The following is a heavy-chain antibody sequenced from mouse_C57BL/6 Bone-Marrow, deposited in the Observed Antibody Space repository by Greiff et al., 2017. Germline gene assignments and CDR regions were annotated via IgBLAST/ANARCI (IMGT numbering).Heavy chain of an antibody. V-gene: IGHV2-9*02. CDR2: IWAGGYT. Sequence: QVQLKESGPGLVAPSQSLSIPCTVSGFSLTSFGVHWVRQPPGKGLEWLGVIWAGGYTNYNSALMSRLSISKDNSKSQVFLNMNSLQTDDTAMYYCARGAMITDYALDYWGQGTSVTVSS. J-gene: IGHJ4*01. CDR1: GFSLTSFG. CDR3: ARGAMITDYALDY. D-gene: IGHD2-4*01.